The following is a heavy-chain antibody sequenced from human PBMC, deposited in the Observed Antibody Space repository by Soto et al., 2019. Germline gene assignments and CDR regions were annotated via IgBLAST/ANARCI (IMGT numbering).Heavy chain of an antibody. Sequence: ASVKVSCKASGYNFAGYFIHWVRQAPGQGLEWMGWINPTSGGTKYAQKFQGRVTMTRGTSISTDSMELGSLTSDDTAVYYCARSFSSSSGFDYWGQGTLVNVSS. D-gene: IGHD2-2*01. CDR3: ARSFSSSSGFDY. CDR1: GYNFAGYF. V-gene: IGHV1-2*02. CDR2: INPTSGGT. J-gene: IGHJ4*02.